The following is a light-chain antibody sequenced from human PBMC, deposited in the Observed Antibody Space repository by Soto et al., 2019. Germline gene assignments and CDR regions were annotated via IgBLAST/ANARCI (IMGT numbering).Light chain of an antibody. J-gene: IGKJ4*01. CDR2: AAS. CDR1: QDIGSR. Sequence: DIQMMQSPSSVSATVADRVTISCRASQDIGSRLAWYQQKPGKAPKLLIYAASNLQSGVPSRFGGSGYGRDFTLTISSLQPEDFATYYGQQGYSFPLTFGGGTKVEI. V-gene: IGKV1-12*01. CDR3: QQGYSFPLT.